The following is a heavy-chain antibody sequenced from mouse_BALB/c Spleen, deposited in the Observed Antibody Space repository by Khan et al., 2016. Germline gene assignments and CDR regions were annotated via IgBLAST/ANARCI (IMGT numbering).Heavy chain of an antibody. Sequence: VRLQQSGPELVKPGASVKISCKASGYSFTGYFMNWVMQSHGKSLEWIGRINPYNGDTFYNQKFKGKATLTVDKSSSTAHMALRSLASEDSAVYYCASGYYYGSSYDYYAMDYWGQGTSVTVSS. CDR2: INPYNGDT. CDR3: ASGYYYGSSYDYYAMDY. V-gene: IGHV1-20*02. CDR1: GYSFTGYF. J-gene: IGHJ4*01. D-gene: IGHD1-1*01.